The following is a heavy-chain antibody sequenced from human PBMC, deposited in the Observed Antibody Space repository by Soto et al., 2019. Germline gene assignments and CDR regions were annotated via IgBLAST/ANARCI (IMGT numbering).Heavy chain of an antibody. CDR3: ARVERGTATTVVDAFDI. CDR1: GGFVTSGSYY. J-gene: IGHJ3*02. V-gene: IGHV4-34*01. D-gene: IGHD1-1*01. Sequence: QVQLQQWGAGLLKPSETLSLTCAVSGGFVTSGSYYWSWIRQPPGKGLEWIGEMSHSGGTHFNPSLKSRVTISVDTSKNQFTLKMGSVTAADTALYYCARVERGTATTVVDAFDIWGPGTMVTVSS. CDR2: MSHSGGT.